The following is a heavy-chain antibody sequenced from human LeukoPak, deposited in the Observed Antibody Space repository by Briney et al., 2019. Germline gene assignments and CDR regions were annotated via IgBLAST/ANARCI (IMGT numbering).Heavy chain of an antibody. Sequence: GGSLRLSCAASGFTFTNHPMHWVRQASGKRLEYVSAISPSGDWTWYADSVKSRFTISRDNSKNTMYLQMGSLRPEDMGVYYCARAFRPASDPHDFYDFWGRGTTVTVSS. J-gene: IGHJ3*01. D-gene: IGHD3/OR15-3a*01. CDR1: GFTFTNHP. CDR3: ARAFRPASDPHDFYDF. V-gene: IGHV3-64*02. CDR2: ISPSGDWT.